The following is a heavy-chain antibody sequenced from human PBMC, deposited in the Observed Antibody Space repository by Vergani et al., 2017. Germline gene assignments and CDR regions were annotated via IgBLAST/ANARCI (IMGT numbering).Heavy chain of an antibody. CDR1: GGSISSGSYY. J-gene: IGHJ6*03. D-gene: IGHD6-13*01. CDR2: IYTSGST. CDR3: ARGSSSSYYYYYMDV. Sequence: QVQLQESGPGLVKPSQTLSLTCTVSGGSISSGSYYWSWIRQPAGKGLEWIGRIYTSGSTNYNPSLKSRVTMSVDTSKNQFSLKLSSVTAADTAVSYCARGSSSSYYYYYMDVWGKGTTVTVSS. V-gene: IGHV4-61*02.